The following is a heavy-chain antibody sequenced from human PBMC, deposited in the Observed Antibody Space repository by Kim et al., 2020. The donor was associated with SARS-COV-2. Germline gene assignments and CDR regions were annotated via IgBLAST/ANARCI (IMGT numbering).Heavy chain of an antibody. D-gene: IGHD6-6*01. V-gene: IGHV4-59*01. Sequence: SPVTISVDTSKNQFSLKLSSVTAADTAVYYCARDQSIAARSGYYYYGMDVWGQGTTVTVSS. J-gene: IGHJ6*02. CDR3: ARDQSIAARSGYYYYGMDV.